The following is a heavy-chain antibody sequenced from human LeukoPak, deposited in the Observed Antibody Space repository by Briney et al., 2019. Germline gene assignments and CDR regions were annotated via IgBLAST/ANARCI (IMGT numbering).Heavy chain of an antibody. J-gene: IGHJ4*01. CDR2: INPSGGSA. CDR1: RYSFTTFY. V-gene: IGHV1-46*01. Sequence: GASVKVSCKASRYSFTTFYIHWVRQAPGQGLQWMGIINPSGGSATYAQKFRGRIILTRDTSTSTVYMELSSLRSEDTAVYFCARSRTGTDPYFDYWGQGALVTVS. CDR3: ARSRTGTDPYFDY. D-gene: IGHD1-1*01.